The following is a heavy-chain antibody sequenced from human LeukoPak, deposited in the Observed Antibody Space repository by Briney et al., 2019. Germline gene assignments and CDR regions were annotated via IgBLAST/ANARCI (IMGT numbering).Heavy chain of an antibody. J-gene: IGHJ4*02. CDR2: ISGSGGST. CDR1: GFTFSSYA. D-gene: IGHD1-26*01. V-gene: IGHV3-23*01. Sequence: GGSLRLSCAASGFTFSSYAMSWVRQAPGKGLEWVSAISGSGGSTYYAGSVKGRFTISRENAKNSLYLQMNSLKAGDTAVYYCARASVGFDYWGQGTLVTVSS. CDR3: ARASVGFDY.